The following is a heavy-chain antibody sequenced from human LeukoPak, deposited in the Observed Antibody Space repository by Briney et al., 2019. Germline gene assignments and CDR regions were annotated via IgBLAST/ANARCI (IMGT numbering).Heavy chain of an antibody. CDR2: IYSGGST. D-gene: IGHD5-24*01. Sequence: GGSLRLFCAASGFTVSSNYMSWVRQAPGKGLEWVSVIYSGGSTYYADSVKGRFTTSRDNSKNTLYLQMNSLRAEDTAVYYCADGYNYAPPLLWGQGTLVTVSS. J-gene: IGHJ4*02. CDR3: ADGYNYAPPLL. V-gene: IGHV3-53*01. CDR1: GFTVSSNY.